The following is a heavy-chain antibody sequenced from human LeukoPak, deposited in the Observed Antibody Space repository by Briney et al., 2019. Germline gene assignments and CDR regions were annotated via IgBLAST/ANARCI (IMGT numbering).Heavy chain of an antibody. CDR3: ARLVDTSTARSDT. J-gene: IGHJ4*02. V-gene: IGHV5-51*01. D-gene: IGHD5-18*01. Sequence: GESLKIYCQGYGYSFTNYWIVWVRQMPGKGLEWMGIIYPGDSDTRYSPSFQGQVTISADKSISTAYLQWSSLKASDTAMYYCARLVDTSTARSDTWGEGTPVTVSS. CDR2: IYPGDSDT. CDR1: GYSFTNYW.